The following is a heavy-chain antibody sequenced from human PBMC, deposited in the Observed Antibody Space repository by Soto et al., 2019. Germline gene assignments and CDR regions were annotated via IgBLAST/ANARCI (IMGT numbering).Heavy chain of an antibody. D-gene: IGHD3-22*01. J-gene: IGHJ4*02. V-gene: IGHV3-33*01. Sequence: GGSLRLSCAASGFTFSSYGMHWVRQAPGKGLEWVAVIWYDGSNKYYADFVKGRFTISRDNSKNTLYLQMDSLRAEDTAVYYCARDRELDYYDSSGYYDYWGQGTLVTVSS. CDR1: GFTFSSYG. CDR3: ARDRELDYYDSSGYYDY. CDR2: IWYDGSNK.